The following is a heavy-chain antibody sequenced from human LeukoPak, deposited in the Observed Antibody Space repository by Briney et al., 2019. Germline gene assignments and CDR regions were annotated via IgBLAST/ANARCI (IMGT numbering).Heavy chain of an antibody. D-gene: IGHD3-22*01. CDR1: GFTFSSYG. V-gene: IGHV3-30*18. J-gene: IGHJ4*02. CDR2: TSIDGRNN. Sequence: GGSLRLSCEASGFTFSSYGMHWVRQAPGKGLEWVAVTSIDGRNNYYADSVKGRFTISRDNSKNTLYLLMNSLRAEDTAVYYCVKVEYYESSGYLGDYWGQGTLVTVSS. CDR3: VKVEYYESSGYLGDY.